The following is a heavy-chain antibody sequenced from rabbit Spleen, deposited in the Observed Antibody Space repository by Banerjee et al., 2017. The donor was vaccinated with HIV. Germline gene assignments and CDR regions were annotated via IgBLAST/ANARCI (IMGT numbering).Heavy chain of an antibody. J-gene: IGHJ2*01. CDR3: ARNYVNVFDP. Sequence: QEQLVESGGGLVQPGGSLKLSCKASGFDFSSYGVSWVRQAPGKGLEWIGLTEPIFGTTYYANWVNGRFTISSHNAQNTLYLQLKSLTAADTATYFCARNYVNVFDPWGPGTLVTVS. CDR1: GFDFSSYG. CDR2: TEPIFGTT. D-gene: IGHD1-1*01. V-gene: IGHV1S47*01.